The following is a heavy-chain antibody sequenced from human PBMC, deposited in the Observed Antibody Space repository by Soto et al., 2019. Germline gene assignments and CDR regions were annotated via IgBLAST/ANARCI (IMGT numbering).Heavy chain of an antibody. CDR1: GFTFSSYW. CDR3: ARGGGLNWYFDL. V-gene: IGHV3-74*01. D-gene: IGHD3-16*01. CDR2: INSDGSST. J-gene: IGHJ2*01. Sequence: EVQLVESGGGLVQPGGSLRLSCAASGFTFSSYWMHWVRQAPGKGLVWVSRINSDGSSTSYADSVKGRFTISRDNAKNTLDLQMNGLRAEDTAVYYCARGGGLNWYFDLWGRGTLVTVSS.